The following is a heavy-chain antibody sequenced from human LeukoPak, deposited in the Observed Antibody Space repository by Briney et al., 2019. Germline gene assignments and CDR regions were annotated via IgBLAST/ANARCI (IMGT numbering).Heavy chain of an antibody. CDR2: IYTSGST. D-gene: IGHD3-3*01. V-gene: IGHV4-4*07. Sequence: NPSETLSLTCTVSGGSISSYYWSWIRQPAGKGLEWIGRIYTSGSTNYNPSLKSRVTMSVDTSKNQFSLKLSSVTAADTAVYYCARGRGYYDRDAFDIWGQGTMVTVSS. CDR1: GGSISSYY. J-gene: IGHJ3*02. CDR3: ARGRGYYDRDAFDI.